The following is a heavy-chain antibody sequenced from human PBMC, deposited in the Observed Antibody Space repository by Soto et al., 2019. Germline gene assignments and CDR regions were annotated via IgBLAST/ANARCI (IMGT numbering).Heavy chain of an antibody. J-gene: IGHJ6*03. V-gene: IGHV5-51*01. CDR1: GFSFSKYT. D-gene: IGHD4-17*01. CDR3: ARHYGDYVRYYYYMDV. Sequence: GESLKISCEGSGFSFSKYTVGWVRQIPGKGLEWMGIIHPGDSDTRYSPSFQGQVTISADKSISTAYLQWSSLRASDTAMYYCARHYGDYVRYYYYMDVWGKGTTVPVSS. CDR2: IHPGDSDT.